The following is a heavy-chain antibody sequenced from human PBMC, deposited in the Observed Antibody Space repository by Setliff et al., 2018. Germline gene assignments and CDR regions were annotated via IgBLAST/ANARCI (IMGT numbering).Heavy chain of an antibody. CDR2: FDPEDGET. D-gene: IGHD4-17*01. CDR3: ATELSFYYGGNSRGAPFDS. CDR1: GYTLTELS. Sequence: GASVKVSCKVSGYTLTELSMHWVRQAPGKGLEWMGGFDPEDGETIYAPKFQGRVTMTEDTATDTAYMALSSLRSEDTAVYYCATELSFYYGGNSRGAPFDSWGQGTLVTVSS. V-gene: IGHV1-24*01. J-gene: IGHJ4*02.